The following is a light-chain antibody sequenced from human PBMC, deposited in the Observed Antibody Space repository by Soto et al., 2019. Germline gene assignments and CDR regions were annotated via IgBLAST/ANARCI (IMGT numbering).Light chain of an antibody. J-gene: IGLJ2*01. V-gene: IGLV8-61*01. Sequence: QTVVTKEPSFSVSPGGTVTLTCGLTSGSVSTTYYPSWYQQTPGQAPRTLIYSTNIRSSGVPDRFSGSILGNKAALTITGAQADDESDYHCMLYMGGGLVVFGGGTKVTVL. CDR2: STN. CDR3: MLYMGGGLVV. CDR1: SGSVSTTYY.